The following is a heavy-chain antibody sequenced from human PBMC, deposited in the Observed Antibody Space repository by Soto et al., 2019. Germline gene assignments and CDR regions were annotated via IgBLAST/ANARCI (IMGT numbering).Heavy chain of an antibody. Sequence: QIQVVQSGPEVKSPGTSVKVSCKTSGFSFSNSAVQWVRQARGQSIEWIGWIIVGSGQTKSAQNIQERLTITRDISTSTVYMELSSLNSEDTAVYYCAAELYERGDCCHVDYWGQGTLVTVSS. CDR1: GFSFSNSA. CDR2: IIVGSGQT. V-gene: IGHV1-58*01. J-gene: IGHJ4*02. CDR3: AAELYERGDCCHVDY. D-gene: IGHD2-21*02.